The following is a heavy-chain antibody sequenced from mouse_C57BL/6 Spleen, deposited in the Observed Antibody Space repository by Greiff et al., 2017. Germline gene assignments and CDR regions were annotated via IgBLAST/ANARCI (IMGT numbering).Heavy chain of an antibody. V-gene: IGHV5-17*01. CDR1: GFTFSDSG. CDR3: ASYDYLAWFAY. J-gene: IGHJ3*01. Sequence: EVQRVESGGGLVKPGGSLKLSCAASGFTFSDSGLHWVRQAPEKGLEWVAYISRGSRTIYYADTVKGRFTISRDNAKNTLFLQMTSLRSEDTAMYYCASYDYLAWFAYWGQGTLVTVSA. CDR2: ISRGSRTI. D-gene: IGHD2-4*01.